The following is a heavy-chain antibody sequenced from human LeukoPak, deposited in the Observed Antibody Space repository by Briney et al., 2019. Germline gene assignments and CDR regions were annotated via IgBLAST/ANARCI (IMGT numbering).Heavy chain of an antibody. D-gene: IGHD2-15*01. J-gene: IGHJ4*02. CDR1: GFTFSSYN. CDR2: IRSEGSDK. CDR3: TKDGGGGHCYFDY. V-gene: IGHV3-30*02. Sequence: PGGSLRLSCAASGFTFSSYNMHWVRQAPGKGLEWVAFIRSEGSDKDYADSAKGRFTISRDNSKNTMYLQMNSLRAEDTAVYYCTKDGGGGHCYFDYWGQGTLVTVSS.